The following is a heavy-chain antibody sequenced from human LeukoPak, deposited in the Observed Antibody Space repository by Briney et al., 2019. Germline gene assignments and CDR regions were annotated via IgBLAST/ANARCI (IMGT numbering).Heavy chain of an antibody. V-gene: IGHV3-66*02. D-gene: IGHD1-14*01. CDR2: IYSDDRA. CDR3: ARDFAGFQEPRYYYYMDV. Sequence: GGSLRLSCVASGFTVSRNVMSWVRQALGKGLEWVSLIYSDDRAFYADSVKGRFTISRNNSKNTLFLQMSSLKPEDTAIYYCARDFAGFQEPRYYYYMDVWGKGTTVTVSS. J-gene: IGHJ6*03. CDR1: GFTVSRNV.